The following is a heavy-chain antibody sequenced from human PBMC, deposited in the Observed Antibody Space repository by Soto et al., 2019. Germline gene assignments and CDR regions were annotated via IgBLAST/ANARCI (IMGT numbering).Heavy chain of an antibody. D-gene: IGHD6-19*01. CDR2: INAGNGNT. CDR3: ARGIIVGGWYPYYFDY. Sequence: QVQLVQSGAEVKKSGASVKVSCKASGYTFITYAMHWVRQAPGQRLEWMGWINAGNGNTKYSQKFQGRVSITRDTSASTAYMELSSLRSEDTAVYYCARGIIVGGWYPYYFDYWGQGTLVTVSS. CDR1: GYTFITYA. V-gene: IGHV1-3*01. J-gene: IGHJ4*02.